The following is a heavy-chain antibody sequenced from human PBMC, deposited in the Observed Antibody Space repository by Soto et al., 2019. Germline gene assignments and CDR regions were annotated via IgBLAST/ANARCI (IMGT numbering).Heavy chain of an antibody. CDR2: IYYSGST. D-gene: IGHD2-15*01. Sequence: SETLSLTCTVSGGSISSGDYYWSWIRQPPGKGLEWIGYIYYSGSTYYNPSLKSRVTISVDTSKNQFSLKLSSVTAADTAVYYCARVADCSGGSCHPLDYYYGMDVWGQGTTVTVSS. CDR3: ARVADCSGGSCHPLDYYYGMDV. V-gene: IGHV4-30-4*01. CDR1: GGSISSGDYY. J-gene: IGHJ6*02.